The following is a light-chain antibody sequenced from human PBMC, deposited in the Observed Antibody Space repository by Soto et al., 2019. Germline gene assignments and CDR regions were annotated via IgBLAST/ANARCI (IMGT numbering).Light chain of an antibody. CDR3: QQINSFPPT. Sequence: DIQMTQSPSSLYASVGDRLSITFRASQAIRTALGWYQQKPGKVPKLLIYAASILQSGVPSRFSGSGSGTGFALTISSLQPEDFATYYCQQINSFPPTFGGGTKVDIK. CDR1: QAIRTA. J-gene: IGKJ4*01. V-gene: IGKV1-17*01. CDR2: AAS.